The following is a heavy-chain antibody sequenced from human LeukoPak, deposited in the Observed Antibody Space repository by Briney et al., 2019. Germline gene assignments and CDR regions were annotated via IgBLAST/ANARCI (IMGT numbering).Heavy chain of an antibody. Sequence: AETLSLTCTVSGGSISSYYWSWIRQPPGKGLEWIGYNYYSGSTNYNPSLKSRVTISVDTSKNQFSLKLSSVTAADTAVYYCARDLGYSRSSAYYYGMDVWGQGTTVT. CDR3: ARDLGYSRSSAYYYGMDV. D-gene: IGHD6-6*01. CDR2: NYYSGST. CDR1: GGSISSYY. V-gene: IGHV4-59*01. J-gene: IGHJ6*02.